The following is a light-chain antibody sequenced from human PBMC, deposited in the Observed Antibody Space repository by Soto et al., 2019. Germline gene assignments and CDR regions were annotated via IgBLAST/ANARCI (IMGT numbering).Light chain of an antibody. CDR2: DAS. CDR3: QQYNSYSEA. Sequence: IQMTQSPSTLSASVGYRVTITCRASQSISSWLAWYQQKPGKAPKLLIYDASSLESGVPSRFSGSGSGTEFTLTISSLQPDDFATYYCQQYNSYSEAFGQGTKVDIK. J-gene: IGKJ1*01. CDR1: QSISSW. V-gene: IGKV1-5*01.